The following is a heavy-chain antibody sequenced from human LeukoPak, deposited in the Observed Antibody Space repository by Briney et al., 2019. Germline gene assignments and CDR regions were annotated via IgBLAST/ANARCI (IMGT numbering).Heavy chain of an antibody. CDR2: INPNSGGT. Sequence: ASVKVSCKASGYTFTSYGISWVRQAPGQGLEWLGWINPNSGGTHYAQKFQGRVTVTRDTSISTAYMELNSLRSEDTALYYCARPMTGTGLTYYYYGMDIWGQGTTVTVSS. J-gene: IGHJ6*02. V-gene: IGHV1-2*02. CDR3: ARPMTGTGLTYYYYGMDI. CDR1: GYTFTSYG. D-gene: IGHD1-1*01.